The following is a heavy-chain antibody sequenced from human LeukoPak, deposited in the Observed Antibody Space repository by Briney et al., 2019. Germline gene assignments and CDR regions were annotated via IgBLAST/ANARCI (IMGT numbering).Heavy chain of an antibody. CDR2: IYYSGST. V-gene: IGHV4-59*01. CDR3: ARLDAYCSGGSCYWPAYFDY. J-gene: IGHJ4*02. CDR1: GGSISSYY. Sequence: SETLSLTCTVSGGSISSYYWSWIRQPPGKGLEWIGYIYYSGSTNYNPSLKSRVTISVDTSKNQFSLKLSSVTAADTAVYYCARLDAYCSGGSCYWPAYFDYWGQGTLVTVSS. D-gene: IGHD2-15*01.